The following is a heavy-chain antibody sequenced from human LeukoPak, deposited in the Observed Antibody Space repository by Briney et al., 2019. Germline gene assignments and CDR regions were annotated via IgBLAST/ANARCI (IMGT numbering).Heavy chain of an antibody. J-gene: IGHJ4*02. CDR3: AAHISSFDY. CDR2: IYYSGST. CDR1: GGSIRRYY. D-gene: IGHD6-13*01. Sequence: SETLSLTCTVSGGSIRRYYWSWIRQPPGKGLEWIGYIYYSGSTNYNPSLKSRVTISVDTSKNQFSLKLSSVTAADTAVYYCAAHISSFDYWGQGTLVTVSS. V-gene: IGHV4-59*08.